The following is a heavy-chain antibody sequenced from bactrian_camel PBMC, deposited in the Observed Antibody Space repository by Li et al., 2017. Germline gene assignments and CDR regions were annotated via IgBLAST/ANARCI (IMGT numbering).Heavy chain of an antibody. J-gene: IGHJ4*01. CDR3: AADPAEETSGEWCFIRQSYY. CDR2: INSSGRTTNYAGDSIT. Sequence: HVQLVESGGDLVQPGGSLTLSCAASGFAVVSYQMYWVRQAPGKGLEWVSDINSSGRTTNYAGDSITYYRDSVKGRFTISKDNAKNTLYLQMNSLEPEDTAVYYCAADPAEETSGEWCFIRQSYYFGQGTQVTVS. V-gene: IGHV3S1*01. D-gene: IGHD3*01. CDR1: GFAVVSYQ.